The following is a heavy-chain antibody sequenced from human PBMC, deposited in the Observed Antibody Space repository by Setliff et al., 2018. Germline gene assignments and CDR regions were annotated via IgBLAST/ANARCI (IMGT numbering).Heavy chain of an antibody. CDR1: GFTFSSYW. Sequence: QAGGSLRLSCATSGFTFSSYWMSWVRQAPGKGLEWVGNINQDGSGKYYVDSVKGRFTISRDNAKNSLYLQMNSLRAEDTAVYYCARDYTYYDFWSGPSSDAFDIWGQGTMVTVSS. J-gene: IGHJ3*02. CDR2: INQDGSGK. V-gene: IGHV3-7*01. CDR3: ARDYTYYDFWSGPSSDAFDI. D-gene: IGHD3-3*01.